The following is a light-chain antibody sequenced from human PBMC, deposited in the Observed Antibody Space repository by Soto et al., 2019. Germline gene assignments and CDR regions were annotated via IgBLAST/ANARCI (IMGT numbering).Light chain of an antibody. V-gene: IGKV1-5*01. CDR2: DAS. CDR1: QSISSW. CDR3: QQYNSYSPT. J-gene: IGKJ1*01. Sequence: DIQMTQSPSTLSASVGDRVTITCRASQSISSWLAWYQQKPGKAPKLLIYDASSLESGVPSRFSGSGSGTVFTLAISSLQPDDFANYYCQQYNSYSPTFGQGTKVEIK.